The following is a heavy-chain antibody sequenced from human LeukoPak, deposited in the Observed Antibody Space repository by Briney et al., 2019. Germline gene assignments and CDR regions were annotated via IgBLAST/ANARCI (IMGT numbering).Heavy chain of an antibody. CDR3: ARHTLTIVVHNPRFDP. Sequence: SETLSLTCAVYGGSFSGYYWSWIRQPPGKGLEWIGEINHSGSTNYNPSLKSRVTISVDTSKNQFSLKLSSVTAADTAVYYCARHTLTIVVHNPRFDPWGQGTLVTVSS. CDR1: GGSFSGYY. J-gene: IGHJ5*02. CDR2: INHSGST. D-gene: IGHD2-2*01. V-gene: IGHV4-34*01.